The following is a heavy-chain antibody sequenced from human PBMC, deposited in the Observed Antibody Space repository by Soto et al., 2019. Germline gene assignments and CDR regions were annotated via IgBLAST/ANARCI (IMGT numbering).Heavy chain of an antibody. Sequence: SETLSLTCTVSGGSISSSSYYWGWIRQPPGKGLEWIGSIYYSGSTYYNPSLKSRVTISVDTSKNQFSLKLSSVTAADTAVYYCARRFAPAAMVGSYNWFDPWGQGTLVTVSS. CDR2: IYYSGST. V-gene: IGHV4-39*01. D-gene: IGHD2-2*01. CDR3: ARRFAPAAMVGSYNWFDP. J-gene: IGHJ5*02. CDR1: GGSISSSSYY.